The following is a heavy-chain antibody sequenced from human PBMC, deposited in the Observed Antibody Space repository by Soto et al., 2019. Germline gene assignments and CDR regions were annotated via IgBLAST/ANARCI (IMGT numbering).Heavy chain of an antibody. J-gene: IGHJ4*02. CDR3: SRLTNARPGDD. Sequence: QVQLQESGPGLVKPSEALSLTCTVSGGSITSSNYHWGWSRQPPGKGLEWIGTIYYSGNTYYNPSLKSLVTMSIDASKNQFSLTLSSVAVADTAVYYCSRLTNARPGDDWGQGTLVTVSS. V-gene: IGHV4-39*01. D-gene: IGHD2-2*01. CDR1: GGSITSSNYH. CDR2: IYYSGNT.